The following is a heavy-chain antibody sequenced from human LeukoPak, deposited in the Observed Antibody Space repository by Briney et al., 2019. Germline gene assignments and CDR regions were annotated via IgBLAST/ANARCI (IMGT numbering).Heavy chain of an antibody. CDR3: AREVVEMATIT. J-gene: IGHJ5*02. Sequence: QAGGSLRLSCAASGFTFSDYYMSWIRQAPGKGLEWVSVIYSGGSTYYADSVKGRFTISRDNSKNTLYLQMNSLRAEDTAVYYCAREVVEMATITWGQGTLVTVSS. CDR1: GFTFSDYY. V-gene: IGHV3-53*01. CDR2: IYSGGST. D-gene: IGHD5-24*01.